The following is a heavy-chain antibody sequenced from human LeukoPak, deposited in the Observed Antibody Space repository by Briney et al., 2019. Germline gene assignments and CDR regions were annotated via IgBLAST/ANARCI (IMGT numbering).Heavy chain of an antibody. J-gene: IGHJ5*02. V-gene: IGHV4-38-2*02. CDR1: GYSISSGYY. CDR2: MYHSGST. D-gene: IGHD4-17*01. Sequence: SETLSLTCTVSGYSISSGYYWGWIRQPPGKGLEWIGSMYHSGSTYYNPSLKSRVTISVDTSKNQFSLKLSSVTAADTAVYCCARLRGGLRTNWFDPWGQGTLVTVSS. CDR3: ARLRGGLRTNWFDP.